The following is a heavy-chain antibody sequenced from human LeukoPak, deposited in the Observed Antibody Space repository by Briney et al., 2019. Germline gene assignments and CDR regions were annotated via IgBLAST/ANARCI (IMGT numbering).Heavy chain of an antibody. CDR2: IRYGGSDK. CDR1: GFPFSTYG. V-gene: IGHV3-30*02. Sequence: PGGSLRLSCAASGFPFSTYGMHWVRQAPGKGLEWVTFIRYGGSDKYYADSVKGRFTISRDISKNTLYLQMNSLRPEDTAVYYCARDLSVGPVFGVVTTWGQGTLVTVSS. J-gene: IGHJ5*02. D-gene: IGHD3-3*01. CDR3: ARDLSVGPVFGVVTT.